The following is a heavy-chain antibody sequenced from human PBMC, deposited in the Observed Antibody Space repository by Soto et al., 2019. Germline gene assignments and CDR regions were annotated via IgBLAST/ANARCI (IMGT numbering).Heavy chain of an antibody. J-gene: IGHJ6*02. Sequence: SVKVSCKASGGTFSSYAISWVRQAPRQGLEWMGGIIPIFGTANYAQKFQGRVTITADESTSTAYMELSSLRSEDTAVYYCARDRGKRGYYYYGMDVWGQGTTVTVSS. CDR3: ARDRGKRGYYYYGMDV. V-gene: IGHV1-69*13. CDR2: IIPIFGTA. CDR1: GGTFSSYA. D-gene: IGHD3-10*01.